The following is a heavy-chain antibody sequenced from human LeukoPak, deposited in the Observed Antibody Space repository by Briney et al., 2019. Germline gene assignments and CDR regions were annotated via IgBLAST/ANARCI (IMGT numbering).Heavy chain of an antibody. CDR2: INPNSGGT. J-gene: IGHJ6*02. Sequence: ASVKVSCKTSGYTFTSYYIHWVRQAPGQGLEWMGWINPNSGGTNYAQKFQGRVTMTRDTSISTAYMELSRLRSDDTAVYYCAKPYYYDSSGYYYYYYYGMDVWGQGTTVTVS. V-gene: IGHV1-2*02. D-gene: IGHD3-22*01. CDR1: GYTFTSYY. CDR3: AKPYYYDSSGYYYYYYYGMDV.